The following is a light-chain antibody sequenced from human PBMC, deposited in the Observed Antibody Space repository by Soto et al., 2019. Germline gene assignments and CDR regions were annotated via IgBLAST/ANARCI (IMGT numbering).Light chain of an antibody. CDR2: GNS. J-gene: IGLJ1*01. Sequence: QSVLTQPPSVSGAPGQSVTISCTGSSSNIGAGYDVHWYQQLPGTAPKLLIYGNSNRPSGVPDRFSGSKSGTSASLAITGLQAEDEADYYCQSYDSSLSGHVFGTGTKVTVL. V-gene: IGLV1-40*01. CDR3: QSYDSSLSGHV. CDR1: SSNIGAGYD.